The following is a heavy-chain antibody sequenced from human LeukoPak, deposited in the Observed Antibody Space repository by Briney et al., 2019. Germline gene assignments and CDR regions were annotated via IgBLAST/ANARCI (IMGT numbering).Heavy chain of an antibody. CDR1: GFTFSSYA. V-gene: IGHV3-23*01. CDR3: AKDPASGATNWFDP. D-gene: IGHD3-10*01. J-gene: IGHJ5*02. Sequence: GGSLRLSCAASGFTFSSYAMSWVRQAPGKGLEWVSAISGSGGSTYYADSVKGRFTISGDNSKNTLYLQMNSLRADDTAVYYCAKDPASGATNWFDPWGQGTLVTVSS. CDR2: ISGSGGST.